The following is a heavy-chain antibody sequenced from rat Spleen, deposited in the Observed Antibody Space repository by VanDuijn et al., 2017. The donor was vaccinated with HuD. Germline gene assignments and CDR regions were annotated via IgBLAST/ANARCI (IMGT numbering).Heavy chain of an antibody. J-gene: IGHJ2*01. CDR2: IRTKPYNYAT. Sequence: VQVVESGGGLVQPKESLKISCAASGFTFSNAAMYWVRQAPGKGLEWVARIRTKPYNYATYYADSVKGRFTISRDDSKSMVYLQMDNLKTEDTAMYYCARHNYGVYPPFDYWGQGVMVTVSS. V-gene: IGHV10-5*01. CDR3: ARHNYGVYPPFDY. D-gene: IGHD1-11*01. CDR1: GFTFSNAA.